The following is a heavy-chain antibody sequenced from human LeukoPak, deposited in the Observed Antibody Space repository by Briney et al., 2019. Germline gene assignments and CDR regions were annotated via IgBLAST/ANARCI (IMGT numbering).Heavy chain of an antibody. CDR3: ATKAARSWFDP. CDR1: GYTLTELS. CDR2: FDPEDGET. D-gene: IGHD6-6*01. V-gene: IGHV1-24*01. J-gene: IGHJ5*02. Sequence: ASVKVSCKVSGYTLTELSMHWVRQAPGKGLEWMGGFDPEDGETIYAQKFQGRVTMTEETSTDTAYMELSSLRSEGTAVYYCATKAARSWFDPWGQGTLVTVSS.